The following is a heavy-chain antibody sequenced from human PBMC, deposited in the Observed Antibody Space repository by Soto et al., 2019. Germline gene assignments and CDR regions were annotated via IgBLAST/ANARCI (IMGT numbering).Heavy chain of an antibody. CDR3: TRFYAARPYYYYYGMDV. D-gene: IGHD6-6*01. V-gene: IGHV3-49*03. Sequence: PGGSLRLSCTASGFTFGDYAMSWFRQAQGKGLEWVGFIRSKAYGGTTEYAASVKGRFTISRDDSKSIAYLQMNSLKTEDTAVYYCTRFYAARPYYYYYGMDVWGQGTTVTVSS. CDR1: GFTFGDYA. CDR2: IRSKAYGGTT. J-gene: IGHJ6*02.